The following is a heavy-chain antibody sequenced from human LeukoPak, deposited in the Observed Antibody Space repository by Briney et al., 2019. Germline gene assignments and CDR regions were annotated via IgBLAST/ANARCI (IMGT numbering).Heavy chain of an antibody. J-gene: IGHJ4*02. CDR1: GFTFSSYW. CDR2: ISSSSSTI. V-gene: IGHV3-48*01. CDR3: ARMTAY. Sequence: GGSLRLSCATSGFTFSSYWMHWVRQAPGKGLEWVSYISSSSSTIYYADSVKGRFSISRDNAKNSLYLQMNSLRAEDTAVYYCARMTAYWGQGTLVTVSS.